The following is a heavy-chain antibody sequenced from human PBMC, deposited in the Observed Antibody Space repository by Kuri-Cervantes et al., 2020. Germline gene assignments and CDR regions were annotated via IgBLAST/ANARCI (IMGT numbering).Heavy chain of an antibody. D-gene: IGHD5-12*01. J-gene: IGHJ6*02. CDR1: GFTSNNYW. Sequence: GGSLRLSCAVSGFTSNNYWMSWVRQAPGKGLEWVAMTKRDGSESYYVDSVTGRFTISRDNAKNSLYLQMNSLRAEDTAVYYCARDASGYGENYYYYGMDVWGQGTTVTVSS. CDR3: ARDASGYGENYYYYGMDV. CDR2: TKRDGSES. V-gene: IGHV3-7*01.